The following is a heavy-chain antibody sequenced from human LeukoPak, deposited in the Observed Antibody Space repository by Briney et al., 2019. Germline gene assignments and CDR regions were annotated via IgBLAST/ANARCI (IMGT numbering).Heavy chain of an antibody. Sequence: ASVKVSCKASGYTFTSYDINWVRQATGQGLEWMGWMNPNSGNTGYAQKLQGRVTITRNTSISTAYMELSSLRSEDTAVYYCAREGQQLTNNWFDPWGQGTLVTVSS. CDR1: GYTFTSYD. CDR3: AREGQQLTNNWFDP. V-gene: IGHV1-8*03. CDR2: MNPNSGNT. J-gene: IGHJ5*02. D-gene: IGHD6-13*01.